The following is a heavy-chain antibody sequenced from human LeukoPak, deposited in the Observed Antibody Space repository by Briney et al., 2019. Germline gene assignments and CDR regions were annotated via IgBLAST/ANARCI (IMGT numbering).Heavy chain of an antibody. D-gene: IGHD1-26*01. CDR3: ARDRGGSYSAIDY. CDR2: TSGSGGNT. J-gene: IGHJ4*02. Sequence: GGSLRLSCAASGFTLRSYDMSWVRQAPGKGLEWVAATSGSGGNTYYADSVKGRFTISRDNSKNTLYLQMNSLRAEDTAVYYCARDRGGSYSAIDYWGQGTLVTVSS. CDR1: GFTLRSYD. V-gene: IGHV3-23*01.